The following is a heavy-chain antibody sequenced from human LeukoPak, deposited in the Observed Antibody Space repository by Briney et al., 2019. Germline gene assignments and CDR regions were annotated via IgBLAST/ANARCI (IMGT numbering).Heavy chain of an antibody. V-gene: IGHV3-21*01. CDR2: ISSSSSYI. Sequence: SGGSLRLSCAASGFTFSSYWMNWVRQAPGKGLEWVSSISSSSSYIYYADSVKGRFTISRDNAKNSLYLQMNSLRAEDTAVYYCARPSSSWFPFDYWGQGTLVTVSS. D-gene: IGHD6-13*01. CDR1: GFTFSSYW. J-gene: IGHJ4*02. CDR3: ARPSSSWFPFDY.